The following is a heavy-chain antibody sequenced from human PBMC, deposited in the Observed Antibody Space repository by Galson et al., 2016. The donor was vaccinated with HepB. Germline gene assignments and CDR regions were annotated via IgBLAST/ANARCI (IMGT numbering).Heavy chain of an antibody. CDR2: ITGSGATT. CDR1: GFSFSTSG. CDR3: GKHGGFGY. J-gene: IGHJ4*02. V-gene: IGHV3-23*01. Sequence: SLRLSCAASGFSFSTSGMSWVRQTPGRGLEWVSGITGSGATTHYADSVKGRFTISGDNSKNTLYLYMNSLRAEDTAVYYCGKHGGFGYWGQGALVTVSS. D-gene: IGHD3-16*01.